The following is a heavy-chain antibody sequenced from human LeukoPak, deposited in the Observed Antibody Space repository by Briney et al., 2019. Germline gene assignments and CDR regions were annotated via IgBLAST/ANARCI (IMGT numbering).Heavy chain of an antibody. D-gene: IGHD3-10*01. Sequence: GASVTVSCKSSGYTFTSYAMNWVRQAPGQGLEWMGGIIPIFGTANYAQKFQGRVTITADESTSAAYTELSSLRSEDTAVYYCARDATVRGPYGGHHFYSYMDVWGKGTTVTISS. V-gene: IGHV1-69*13. J-gene: IGHJ6*03. CDR2: IIPIFGTA. CDR1: GYTFTSYA. CDR3: ARDATVRGPYGGHHFYSYMDV.